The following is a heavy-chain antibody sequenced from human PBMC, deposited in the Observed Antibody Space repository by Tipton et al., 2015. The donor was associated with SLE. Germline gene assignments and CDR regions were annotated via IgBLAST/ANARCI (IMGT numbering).Heavy chain of an antibody. CDR1: GFTFSSYS. J-gene: IGHJ4*02. D-gene: IGHD6-19*01. Sequence: GSLRLSCAASGFTFSSYSMNWVRQAPGKGLEWVSSISSSSSYIYYADSVKGRFTISRDNAKNSLYLQMNSLRAEDTAVYYCARADGGFSSGWYGNWGQGTLVTVSS. CDR3: ARADGGFSSGWYGN. CDR2: ISSSSSYI. V-gene: IGHV3-21*01.